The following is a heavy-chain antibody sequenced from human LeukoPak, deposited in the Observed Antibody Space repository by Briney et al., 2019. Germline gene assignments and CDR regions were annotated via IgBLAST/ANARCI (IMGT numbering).Heavy chain of an antibody. V-gene: IGHV3-30*18. CDR1: GYTFSSYG. CDR3: AKGYCSGGSCYSVGDFDY. CDR2: ISYDGGNK. Sequence: GRSLRLSCVGSGYTFSSYGMHWVRQAPGKGLEWVAVISYDGGNKYYEDSVKGRFTISRDNSKNTLYLQMNSLRAEDTAVYYCAKGYCSGGSCYSVGDFDYWGQGTLVTVSS. D-gene: IGHD2-15*01. J-gene: IGHJ4*02.